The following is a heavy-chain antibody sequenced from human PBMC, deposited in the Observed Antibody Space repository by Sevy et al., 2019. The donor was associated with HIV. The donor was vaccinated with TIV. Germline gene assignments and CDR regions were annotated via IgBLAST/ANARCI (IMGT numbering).Heavy chain of an antibody. D-gene: IGHD2-2*01. CDR2: ISGSGGST. J-gene: IGHJ6*03. CDR1: GFTFSSYA. V-gene: IGHV3-23*01. CDR3: AKEGPGSSTSSLYYYYYYYMDV. Sequence: GGSLRLSCAASGFTFSSYAMSWVRQAPGKGLEWVSAISGSGGSTYYADSVKGRLTISRDNSKNTLYLQMNSLRAEDKTVYYCAKEGPGSSTSSLYYYYYYYMDVWGKGTTVTVSS.